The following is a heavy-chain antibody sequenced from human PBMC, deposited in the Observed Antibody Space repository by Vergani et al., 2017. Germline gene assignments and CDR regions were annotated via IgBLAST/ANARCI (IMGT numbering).Heavy chain of an antibody. J-gene: IGHJ4*02. D-gene: IGHD7-27*01. CDR2: LNHSGST. Sequence: QVQLQQWGAGLLKPSETLSLTCAVYGGSFSGYYWSWIRQPPGKGLEWIGELNHSGSTNYNPSLKSRVTISVDTSKNQFSLKRSSVTAADTAVYYCARGHGNWGSNRYYFDYWGQGTLVTVSS. V-gene: IGHV4-34*01. CDR1: GGSFSGYY. CDR3: ARGHGNWGSNRYYFDY.